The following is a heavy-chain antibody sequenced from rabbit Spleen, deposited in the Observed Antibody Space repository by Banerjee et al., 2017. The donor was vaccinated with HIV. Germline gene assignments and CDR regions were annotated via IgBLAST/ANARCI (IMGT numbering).Heavy chain of an antibody. CDR1: GFSFSSSYY. J-gene: IGHJ4*01. CDR3: ARDLASGYYTGYFNF. Sequence: QEQLEESGGDLVKPGASLTLTCTASGFSFSSSYYMCWVRQAPGKGLEWIGCIYTGSVSTYYASWAKGRFTISRASSTTVTLQMPSLTVADTATYFCARDLASGYYTGYFNFWGQGTLVTVS. D-gene: IGHD1-1*01. V-gene: IGHV1S45*01. CDR2: IYTGSVST.